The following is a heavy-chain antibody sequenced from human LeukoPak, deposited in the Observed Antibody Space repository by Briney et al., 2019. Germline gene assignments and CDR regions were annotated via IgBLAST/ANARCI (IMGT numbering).Heavy chain of an antibody. CDR3: ARGYGSGSYFEY. J-gene: IGHJ4*02. Sequence: SETLSLTCAVYGGSFSGYYWSWIRQTAGKGLEWIGEINRGGDTNYNPALKNRVTLSIDTSRNQFSMRLSSVTAADTAVYYCARGYGSGSYFEYWGQGTLVTVSS. CDR1: GGSFSGYY. D-gene: IGHD3-10*01. CDR2: INRGGDT. V-gene: IGHV4-34*01.